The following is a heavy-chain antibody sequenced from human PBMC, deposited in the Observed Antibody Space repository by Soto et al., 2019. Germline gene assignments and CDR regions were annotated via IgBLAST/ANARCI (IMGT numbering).Heavy chain of an antibody. D-gene: IGHD1-1*01. V-gene: IGHV4-4*07. CDR1: DASISGFY. J-gene: IGHJ5*02. CDR3: VRDGTKTLRDWLDP. Sequence: SGTLSLTCTVSDASISGFYWSWIRTSAGKGLEWIGRIYATGATDYNPSLKSRVMMSVDTSKKQFSLKLRSVTAADTAVYYCVRDGTKTLRDWLDPWGQGISVTVSS. CDR2: IYATGAT.